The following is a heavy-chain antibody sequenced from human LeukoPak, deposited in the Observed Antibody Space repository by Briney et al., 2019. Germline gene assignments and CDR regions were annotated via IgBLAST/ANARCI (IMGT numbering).Heavy chain of an antibody. CDR1: GGSISSSSNY. CDR2: IYYSGNT. J-gene: IGHJ5*02. CDR3: ATSPDDYGDYATGNWFDP. Sequence: PAETLSLTCTVSGGSISSSSNYWGWIRQPPGKGLEWIGSIYYSGNTYYNPSLKSRVTISVDTSKNQFSLKLSSVTAADTAVYYCATSPDDYGDYATGNWFDPWGKGIMVTVSS. D-gene: IGHD4-17*01. V-gene: IGHV4-39*01.